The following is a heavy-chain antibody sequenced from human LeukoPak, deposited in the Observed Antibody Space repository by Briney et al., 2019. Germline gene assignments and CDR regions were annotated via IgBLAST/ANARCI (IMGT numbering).Heavy chain of an antibody. CDR2: ISAYNGNT. Sequence: ASVKVSCKASGYTFDNYGISWVRQAPGQGLEWMGWISAYNGNTNYAQNLQGRVTMTTDTSTSTAYMELRGLRSDDTAVYYCARGSMIVVDPADYGGQGTLVTVSS. J-gene: IGHJ4*02. V-gene: IGHV1-18*01. CDR1: GYTFDNYG. D-gene: IGHD3-22*01. CDR3: ARGSMIVVDPADY.